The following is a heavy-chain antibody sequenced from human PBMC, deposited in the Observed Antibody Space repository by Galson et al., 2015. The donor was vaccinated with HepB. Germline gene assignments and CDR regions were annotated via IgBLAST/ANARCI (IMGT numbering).Heavy chain of an antibody. J-gene: IGHJ6*02. D-gene: IGHD3-22*01. CDR2: IKQDGSEK. CDR3: ARREADYYDSSGYYYYYYGMDV. V-gene: IGHV3-7*03. Sequence: SLRLSCAASGFTFSSYWMSWVRQAPGRGLEWVANIKQDGSEKYYVDSVKGRFTISRDNAKNSLYLQMNSLRAEDTAVYYCARREADYYDSSGYYYYYYGMDVWGQGTTVTVSS. CDR1: GFTFSSYW.